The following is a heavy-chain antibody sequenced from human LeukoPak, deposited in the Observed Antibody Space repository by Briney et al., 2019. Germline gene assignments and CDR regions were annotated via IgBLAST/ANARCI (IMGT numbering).Heavy chain of an antibody. J-gene: IGHJ4*02. Sequence: ASVKVSCKASGYTFTSYYMHWVRQAPGQGLEWMGIINPSGGSTSYAQKFQGRVTMTRDMSTSTDYMELSSLRSEDTAVYYCARDGVYSGYDQYFDYWGQGTLVTVSS. CDR1: GYTFTSYY. CDR3: ARDGVYSGYDQYFDY. V-gene: IGHV1-46*01. CDR2: INPSGGST. D-gene: IGHD5-12*01.